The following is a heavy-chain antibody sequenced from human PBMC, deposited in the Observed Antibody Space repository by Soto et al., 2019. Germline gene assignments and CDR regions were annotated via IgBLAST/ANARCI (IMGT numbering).Heavy chain of an antibody. J-gene: IGHJ4*02. CDR1: GGSISGSPHY. V-gene: IGHV4-39*01. CDR2: IYHSGNT. CDR3: VTSTLWYFPDY. Sequence: LQLQESGPGLVKPSETLSLTYTVSGGSISGSPHYWGWIRQSPGKGLEWIGSIYHSGNTYYNPSLKSRVTLSVDTSKNQFSLKLSSVTAADTALYYCVTSTLWYFPDYWGQGTLVTVSS. D-gene: IGHD2-21*01.